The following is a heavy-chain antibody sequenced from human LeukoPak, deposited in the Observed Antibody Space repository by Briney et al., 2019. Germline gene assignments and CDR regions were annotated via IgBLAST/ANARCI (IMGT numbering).Heavy chain of an antibody. CDR2: IYYSGST. Sequence: PSETLSLTCTNANASNSSYYWSWIWQPPGKGLEWIGFIYYSGSTNYNPSLKSRITMSVATSKNQFSLKLSSVTAADTAVYYCASGEGYSYGLDYWFQGTLVTVSS. J-gene: IGHJ4*02. CDR1: NASNSSYY. D-gene: IGHD5-18*01. V-gene: IGHV4-59*01. CDR3: ASGEGYSYGLDY.